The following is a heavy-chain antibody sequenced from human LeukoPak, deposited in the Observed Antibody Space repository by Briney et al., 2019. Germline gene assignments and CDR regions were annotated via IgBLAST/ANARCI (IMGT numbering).Heavy chain of an antibody. CDR2: ISSNGGST. Sequence: PGGSLRLSCAASGFIFRNSAMHWVRQAPGKGLEYVSGISSNGGSTYYANSVKDRFTISRDNSKNTLYLQMGRLRVEDMAVYYCARWYNSLDVWGQGTTVT. CDR1: GFIFRNSA. J-gene: IGHJ6*02. D-gene: IGHD1-1*01. V-gene: IGHV3-64*01. CDR3: ARWYNSLDV.